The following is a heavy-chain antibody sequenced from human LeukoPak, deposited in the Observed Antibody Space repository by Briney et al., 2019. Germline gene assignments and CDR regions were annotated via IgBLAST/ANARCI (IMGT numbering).Heavy chain of an antibody. J-gene: IGHJ4*02. D-gene: IGHD3-10*01. CDR2: IYPADSDT. Sequence: NHGESLKISRQVSGYIFTNYWIGWVRQMPGKGLGSMGIIYPADSDTTYSPSFQGQVTISADKSISTVYLQWSSLKASDTAMYYCARQSRDGSETRGYYFDYWGPGTQVTVSS. CDR3: ARQSRDGSETRGYYFDY. CDR1: GYIFTNYW. V-gene: IGHV5-51*01.